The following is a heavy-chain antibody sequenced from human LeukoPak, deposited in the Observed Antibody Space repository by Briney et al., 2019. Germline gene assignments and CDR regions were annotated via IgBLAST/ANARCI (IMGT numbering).Heavy chain of an antibody. CDR2: INGVGSST. CDR3: AKDFSPFGYFDY. D-gene: IGHD3-16*01. Sequence: PGGSLRLSCAASGFSFISYPLHWVRQAPGKGLEWVSAINGVGSSTFYADSVQGRFTISRDDSKNTLYLEMKSLRAEDTAVYYCAKDFSPFGYFDYWGQGTQVTVSS. J-gene: IGHJ4*02. V-gene: IGHV3-23*01. CDR1: GFSFISYP.